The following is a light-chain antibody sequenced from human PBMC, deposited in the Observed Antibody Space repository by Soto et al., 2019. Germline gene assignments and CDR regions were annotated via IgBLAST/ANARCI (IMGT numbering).Light chain of an antibody. CDR3: KQYNSWPPT. Sequence: EIVMTQSPATLSVSPGERATLSCRASQSVRSNLAWYQQKPGQSPRLLIEGASTRATGIPATFSSSGSGTEFTLTISSLQSEDFAVYYCKQYNSWPPTFGQGTKVEIK. CDR1: QSVRSN. V-gene: IGKV3-15*01. J-gene: IGKJ1*01. CDR2: GAS.